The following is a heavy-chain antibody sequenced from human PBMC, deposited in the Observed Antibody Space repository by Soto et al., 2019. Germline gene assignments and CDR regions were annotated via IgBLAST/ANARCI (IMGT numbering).Heavy chain of an antibody. J-gene: IGHJ4*02. D-gene: IGHD4-17*01. CDR3: ARAGGTTVTGLWHFES. V-gene: IGHV3-33*01. Sequence: QVQLEESGGGVVQPGRSLRLSCEASGFTFNTYSMHWVRQPPGKGLEWLAAIWYDGTKKYYADSVKGRFIISRDNSKKTLYLEMNSLRAEDTAVYYCARAGGTTVTGLWHFESWGQVTLVTVSS. CDR2: IWYDGTKK. CDR1: GFTFNTYS.